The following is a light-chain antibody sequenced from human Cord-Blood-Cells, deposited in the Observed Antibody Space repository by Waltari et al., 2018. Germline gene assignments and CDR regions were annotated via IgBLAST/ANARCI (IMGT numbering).Light chain of an antibody. V-gene: IGKV1-5*03. CDR3: QQYNSYSDVT. CDR1: QSISSW. CDR2: KAS. Sequence: DIQMTQSPSTLSASVGDSVNTPCRSSQSISSWLAWYQQKPGKAPKLLIYKASSLESGGPSRFSGSGSGTEFTLTISSLQPDDFATYYCQQYNSYSDVTFGQGTKVEIK. J-gene: IGKJ1*01.